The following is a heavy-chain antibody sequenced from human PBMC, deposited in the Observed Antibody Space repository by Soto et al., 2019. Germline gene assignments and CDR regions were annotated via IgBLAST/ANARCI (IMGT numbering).Heavy chain of an antibody. CDR3: ARESSSLGHYFDY. CDR1: GFTFSSYG. J-gene: IGHJ4*02. V-gene: IGHV3-33*01. D-gene: IGHD6-13*01. Sequence: PGGFLRLSCAASGFTFSSYGMHWVRQAPGKGLEWVAVIWYDGSNKYYADSVKGRFTISRDNSKNTLYLQMNSLRAEDTAVYYCARESSSLGHYFDYWGQGTLVTVSS. CDR2: IWYDGSNK.